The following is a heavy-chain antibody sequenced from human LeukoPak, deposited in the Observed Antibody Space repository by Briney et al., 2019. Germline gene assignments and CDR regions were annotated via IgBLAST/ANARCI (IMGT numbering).Heavy chain of an antibody. CDR2: MKPDGGEK. V-gene: IGHV3-7*04. CDR1: GFTFSDYW. CDR3: ARDRSAAGLLDN. Sequence: QPGGTLRLSCAASGFTFSDYWMTWVRQAPGNGLEWVANMKPDGGEKNYVDPVKGRFTISRDNATNSLLLQMNSLRVEDTAVYYCARDRSAAGLLDNWGQGTLVTVSS. D-gene: IGHD6-13*01. J-gene: IGHJ4*02.